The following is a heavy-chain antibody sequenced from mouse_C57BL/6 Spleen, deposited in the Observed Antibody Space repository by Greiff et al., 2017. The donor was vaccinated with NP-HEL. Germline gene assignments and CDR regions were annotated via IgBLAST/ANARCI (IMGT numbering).Heavy chain of an antibody. J-gene: IGHJ3*01. CDR1: GYTFTDYN. CDR3: ARRTSAWFAY. D-gene: IGHD3-2*02. CDR2: INPNNGGT. V-gene: IGHV1-18*01. Sequence: VQLQQSGPELVEPGASVKIPCKASGYTFTDYNMDWVKQSHGKSLEWIGDINPNNGGTIYNQKFKGKATLTVDKSSSTAYMELRSLTSEDTAVYYCARRTSAWFAYWGQGTLVTVSA.